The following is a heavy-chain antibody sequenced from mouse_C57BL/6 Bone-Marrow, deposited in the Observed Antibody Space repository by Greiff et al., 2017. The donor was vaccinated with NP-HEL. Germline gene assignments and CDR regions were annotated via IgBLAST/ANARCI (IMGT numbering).Heavy chain of an antibody. D-gene: IGHD4-1*01. Sequence: EVQLQQSGPELVKPGASVEISCKASGYTFTDYYMNWVKQSHGKSLEWIGDINPNNGGTSYNQKFKGKATLTVDKSSSTAYMELRSLTSEDSAVYYCARRLGPFDYWGQGTTLTVSS. V-gene: IGHV1-26*01. CDR3: ARRLGPFDY. J-gene: IGHJ2*01. CDR1: GYTFTDYY. CDR2: INPNNGGT.